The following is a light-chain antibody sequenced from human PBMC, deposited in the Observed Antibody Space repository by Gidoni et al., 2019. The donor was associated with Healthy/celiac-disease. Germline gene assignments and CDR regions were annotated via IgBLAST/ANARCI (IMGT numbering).Light chain of an antibody. CDR2: AAA. J-gene: IGKJ3*01. V-gene: IGKV3-11*01. Sequence: EIVLTQSPATLSLSPGERATLSCRASQSVSSYLAWYQQKPGQAPRLLIYAAANRATGIPARFSGSGSGTDFTLNISNLEAEDFAGYYWQQRSKWPPVFGPGTKVDIK. CDR3: QQRSKWPPV. CDR1: QSVSSY.